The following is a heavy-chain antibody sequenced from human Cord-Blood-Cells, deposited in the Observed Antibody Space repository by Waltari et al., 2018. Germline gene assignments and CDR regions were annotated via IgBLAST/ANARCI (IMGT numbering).Heavy chain of an antibody. D-gene: IGHD5-18*01. CDR3: ATDRGEGYGYAFDI. CDR1: GYTLTELS. V-gene: IGHV1-24*01. Sequence: QVQLVQSGAEVKKPGSSVKVSCTVSGYTLTELSMHWVRLAPGKGLEWMGGFEPEDGETIYAQKFQGRVTMTEDTSTDTAYMELSSLRSEDTAVYYCATDRGEGYGYAFDIWGQGTMVTVSS. CDR2: FEPEDGET. J-gene: IGHJ3*02.